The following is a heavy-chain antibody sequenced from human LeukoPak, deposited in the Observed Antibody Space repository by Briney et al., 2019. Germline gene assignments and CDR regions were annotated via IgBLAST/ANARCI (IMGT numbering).Heavy chain of an antibody. Sequence: ASVKVSCKASGGAFSSYAISWMQQAPGQGLQGMGWISAYNGNTNYAQKLQGRVTMTTDTSTSTAYMELRSLRSDDTAVYYCARDYCSSTSCYKMGYFDYWGQGTLVTVSS. CDR2: ISAYNGNT. CDR1: GGAFSSYA. J-gene: IGHJ4*02. V-gene: IGHV1-18*01. CDR3: ARDYCSSTSCYKMGYFDY. D-gene: IGHD2-2*02.